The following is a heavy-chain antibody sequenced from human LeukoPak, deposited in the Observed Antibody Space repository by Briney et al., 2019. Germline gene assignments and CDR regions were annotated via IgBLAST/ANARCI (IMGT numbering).Heavy chain of an antibody. CDR1: GFTFSSYG. D-gene: IGHD6-19*01. J-gene: IGHJ2*01. CDR3: TKGTSSGWVLGYFDL. V-gene: IGHV3-30*18. Sequence: GGSLRLSCAASGFTFSSYGMHWVRQAPGKGLEWVAVISYDGSNKYYADSVKGRFTISRDNSKNTLYLQMNSLRPEDTAVYYCTKGTSSGWVLGYFDLWGRGTLVTVSS. CDR2: ISYDGSNK.